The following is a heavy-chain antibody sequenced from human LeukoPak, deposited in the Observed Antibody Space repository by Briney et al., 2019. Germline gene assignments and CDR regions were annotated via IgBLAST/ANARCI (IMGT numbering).Heavy chain of an antibody. Sequence: PGGSLGLSCAASGFTFSSYGMHWVRQAPGKGLEWVAVIWYDGSNKYYADSVKGRFTISRDNSKNTLYLQMNSLRAEDTAVYYCARENYDSSGTTLEYYFDYWGQGTLVTASS. CDR3: ARENYDSSGTTLEYYFDY. V-gene: IGHV3-33*01. J-gene: IGHJ4*02. CDR2: IWYDGSNK. CDR1: GFTFSSYG. D-gene: IGHD3-22*01.